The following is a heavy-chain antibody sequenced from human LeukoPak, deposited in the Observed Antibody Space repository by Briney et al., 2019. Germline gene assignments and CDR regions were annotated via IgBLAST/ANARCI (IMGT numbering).Heavy chain of an antibody. CDR3: ARDYDSSGYYYQH. CDR1: GGSISSGQYY. V-gene: IGHV4-30-2*01. CDR2: IYHSGSA. J-gene: IGHJ1*01. D-gene: IGHD3-22*01. Sequence: SQTLSLTCTVSGGSISSGQYYWSWIRQPPGKGLEWIGYIYHSGSAYYNPSLKSRVTISVDTSKDQFSLKLSSVTAADTAVYYCARDYDSSGYYYQHWGQGTLVTVSS.